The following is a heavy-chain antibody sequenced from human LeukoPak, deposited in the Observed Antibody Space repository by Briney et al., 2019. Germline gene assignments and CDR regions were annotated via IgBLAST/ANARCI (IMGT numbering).Heavy chain of an antibody. V-gene: IGHV3-48*04. J-gene: IGHJ6*03. CDR1: GLTFSTYN. Sequence: GGSLRLSCVASGLTFSTYNMNWVRRAPGKGLEWVSHISPRGTTRYYADSVKGRFTISRDNAKNSLYLKMSSLRVEDSAVYYCASFSIRTGAYYLDVWGKGTTVAVSS. CDR2: ISPRGTTR. CDR3: ASFSIRTGAYYLDV. D-gene: IGHD2/OR15-2a*01.